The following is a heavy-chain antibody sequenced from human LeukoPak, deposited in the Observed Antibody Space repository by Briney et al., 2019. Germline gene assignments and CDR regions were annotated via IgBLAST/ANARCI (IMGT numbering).Heavy chain of an antibody. CDR3: ARASEVDYGDYVDAFDI. D-gene: IGHD4-17*01. V-gene: IGHV4-38-2*02. CDR1: GYSISSGYY. Sequence: PSETLSLTCTVSGYSISSGYYWGWIRQPPGKGLEWIGSIYHSGSTNYNPSLKSRVTISVDTSKNQFSLKLSSVTAADTAVYYCARASEVDYGDYVDAFDIWGQGTMVTVSS. CDR2: IYHSGST. J-gene: IGHJ3*02.